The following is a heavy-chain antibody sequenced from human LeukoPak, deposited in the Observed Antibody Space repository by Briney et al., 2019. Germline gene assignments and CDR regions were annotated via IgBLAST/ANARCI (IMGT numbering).Heavy chain of an antibody. Sequence: GGSLRLSCAASGFTFSSYAVSWVRQAPGRGLEGVSAISGSGGSTYYADSVKGRFTISRDNSKNTLYLQMNSLRAEDTAVYCCAKDPRPRGVSCYWGQGTLVTVSS. J-gene: IGHJ4*02. CDR2: ISGSGGST. V-gene: IGHV3-23*01. CDR1: GFTFSSYA. D-gene: IGHD3-16*01. CDR3: AKDPRPRGVSCY.